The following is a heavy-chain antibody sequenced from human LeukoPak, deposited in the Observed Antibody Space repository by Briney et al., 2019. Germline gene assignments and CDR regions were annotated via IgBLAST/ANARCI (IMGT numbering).Heavy chain of an antibody. D-gene: IGHD3-10*01. Sequence: ASVKVSCKASGYTFTSYDINWVRQATGQGLEWMGWMSPNSGGTNYAQKFQGRVTMTRDTSISTAYMELSRLRSDDTAVYYCARGRSSGGDYWGQGTLVTVSS. CDR2: MSPNSGGT. CDR3: ARGRSSGGDY. V-gene: IGHV1-2*02. J-gene: IGHJ4*02. CDR1: GYTFTSYD.